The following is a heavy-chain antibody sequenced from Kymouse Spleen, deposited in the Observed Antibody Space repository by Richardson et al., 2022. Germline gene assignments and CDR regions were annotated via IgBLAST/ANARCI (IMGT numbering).Heavy chain of an antibody. CDR1: GGSFSGYY. CDR3: AREGGWFGELSYYYYGMDV. Sequence: QVQLQQWGAGLLKPSETLSLTCAVYGGSFSGYYWSWIRQPPGKGLEWIGEINHSGSTNYNPSLKSRVTISVDTSKNQFSLKLSSVTAADTAVYYCAREGGWFGELSYYYYGMDVWGQGTTVTVSS. V-gene: IGHV4-34*01. J-gene: IGHJ6*02. D-gene: IGHD3-10*01. CDR2: INHSGST.